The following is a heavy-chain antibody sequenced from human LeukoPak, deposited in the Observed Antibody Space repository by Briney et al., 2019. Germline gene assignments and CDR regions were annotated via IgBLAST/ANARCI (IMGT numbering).Heavy chain of an antibody. V-gene: IGHV3-33*06. CDR1: GFTFSSYG. CDR2: IWYDGSNK. CDR3: AKWGFTYGPGYFDY. J-gene: IGHJ4*02. D-gene: IGHD3-10*01. Sequence: GGSLRLSCVVSGFTFSSYGMHWVRQAPGKGLEWVAVIWYDGSNKNYADSVKGRFTISRDSSKNSLYLQMNSLRAEDMALYYCAKWGFTYGPGYFDYWGQGILVTVSS.